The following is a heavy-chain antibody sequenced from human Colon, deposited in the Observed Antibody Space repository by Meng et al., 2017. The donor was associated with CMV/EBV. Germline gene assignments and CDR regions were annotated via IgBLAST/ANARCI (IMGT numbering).Heavy chain of an antibody. Sequence: GSLRLSCTVSGGSISSSSYYWGGIRQPPGKGLEWIGSIYYSGSTYYNPSLKSRVTISVDTSKNQFSLKLSSVTAADTAVYYCARRREYYDILTGYSPYYFDYWGQGTLVTVSS. J-gene: IGHJ4*02. D-gene: IGHD3-9*01. CDR2: IYYSGST. CDR3: ARRREYYDILTGYSPYYFDY. V-gene: IGHV4-39*07. CDR1: GGSISSSSYY.